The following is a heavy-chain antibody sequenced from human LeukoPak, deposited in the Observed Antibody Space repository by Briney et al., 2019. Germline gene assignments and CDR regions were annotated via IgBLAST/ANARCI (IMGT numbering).Heavy chain of an antibody. CDR1: GYTFTSYY. CDR3: AREVMDNLRFDY. CDR2: INPSGGDT. D-gene: IGHD1-14*01. Sequence: ASLKLSCKPSGYTFTSYYMHWVRQAPGQGLEWMGIINPSGGDTSYAQKFQGRLTMTRDTSTNTVYMELTSLRSEDTAVYYCAREVMDNLRFDYWGQGTLVTVSS. V-gene: IGHV1-46*01. J-gene: IGHJ4*02.